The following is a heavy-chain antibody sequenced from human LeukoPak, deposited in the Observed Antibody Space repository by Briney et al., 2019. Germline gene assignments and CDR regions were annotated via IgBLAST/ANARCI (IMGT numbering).Heavy chain of an antibody. V-gene: IGHV1-18*01. D-gene: IGHD1-1*01. CDR1: GYTFTSYG. Sequence: ASVKVSCKASGYTFTSYGISWVRQAPGQGLEWMGWISAYNGNTNYAQKLQGRVTMTTETSTSTAYMELRSRRSDGTAVYYCAVAGRETGQFDFWGQGTLVSVS. J-gene: IGHJ4*02. CDR2: ISAYNGNT. CDR3: AVAGRETGQFDF.